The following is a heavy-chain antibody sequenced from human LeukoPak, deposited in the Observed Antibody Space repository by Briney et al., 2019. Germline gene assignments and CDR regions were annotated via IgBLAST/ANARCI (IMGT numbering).Heavy chain of an antibody. CDR1: GFTFSNYW. Sequence: PGGSLRLSCAAPGFTFSNYWMSWVRQAPGKGLEWVANIKEDGNGKYYVDSVKGRFTISRDNAKNSLYLQMNSLRAEDTAVYYCARGPSMATRFDYWGQGTLVTVSS. J-gene: IGHJ4*02. V-gene: IGHV3-7*01. D-gene: IGHD3-3*02. CDR2: IKEDGNGK. CDR3: ARGPSMATRFDY.